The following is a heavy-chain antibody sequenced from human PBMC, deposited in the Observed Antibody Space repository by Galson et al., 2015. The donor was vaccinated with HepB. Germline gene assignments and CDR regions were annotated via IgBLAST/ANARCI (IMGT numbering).Heavy chain of an antibody. CDR3: ARGAIGWELLFDY. CDR1: GGSISSYY. V-gene: IGHV4-59*01. Sequence: ETLSLTCTVSGGSISSYYWSWIRQPPGKGLEWIGYIYYSGSTNYNPSLKSRVTISVDTSKNQFSLKLSSVTAADTAVYYCARGAIGWELLFDYWGQGTLVTVSS. D-gene: IGHD1-26*01. J-gene: IGHJ4*02. CDR2: IYYSGST.